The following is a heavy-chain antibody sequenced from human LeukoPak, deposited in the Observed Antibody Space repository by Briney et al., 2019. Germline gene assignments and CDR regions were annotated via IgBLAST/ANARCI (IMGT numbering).Heavy chain of an antibody. CDR2: IRYDGSNK. Sequence: GGSLRLSYAASGFTFSSYGMHWVRQAPGKGLEWVAFIRYDGSNKYYADSVKGRFTISRDNSKNTLSLQMNSLRPEDTAVYYCAKDYTTSAPYYFDYWGQGTLVTVSS. D-gene: IGHD3-16*01. V-gene: IGHV3-30*02. CDR1: GFTFSSYG. J-gene: IGHJ4*02. CDR3: AKDYTTSAPYYFDY.